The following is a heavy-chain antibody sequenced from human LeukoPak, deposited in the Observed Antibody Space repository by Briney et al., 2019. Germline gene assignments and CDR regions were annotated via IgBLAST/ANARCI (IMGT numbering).Heavy chain of an antibody. D-gene: IGHD3-3*01. Sequence: LXWMXWISAYNGNTNYAQKLQGRVTMTTDTSTSTAYMELRSLRSDDTAVYYCARSLYYDFWSGQTADYWGQGTLVTVSS. CDR3: ARSLYYDFWSGQTADY. J-gene: IGHJ4*02. CDR2: ISAYNGNT. V-gene: IGHV1-18*01.